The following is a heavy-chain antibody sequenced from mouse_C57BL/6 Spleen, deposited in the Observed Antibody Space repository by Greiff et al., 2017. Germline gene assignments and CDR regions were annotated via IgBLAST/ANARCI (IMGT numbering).Heavy chain of an antibody. CDR3: AKFATFYFDY. CDR2: IYPGSGNT. Sequence: QVQLQQPGAELVKPGTSVKMSCKASGYTFTNYWITWVKPRPGQGLEWIGDIYPGSGNTNYNEKFKNKATLTVDTSSSTAYMQLSSLTSEDSAVYYCAKFATFYFDYWGQGTTLTVSS. J-gene: IGHJ2*01. D-gene: IGHD6-1*01. CDR1: GYTFTNYW. V-gene: IGHV1-55*01.